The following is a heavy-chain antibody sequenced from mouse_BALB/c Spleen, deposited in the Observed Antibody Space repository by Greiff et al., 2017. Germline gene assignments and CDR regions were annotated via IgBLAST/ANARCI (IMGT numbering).Heavy chain of an antibody. CDR2: ISDGGSYT. CDR3: ARAPYDYDDYAMDY. Sequence: EVMLVESGGGLVKPGGSLKLSCAASGFTFSDYYMYWVRQTPEKRLEWVATISDGGSYTYYPDSVKGRFTISRDNAKNNLYLQMSSLKSEDTAMYYCARAPYDYDDYAMDYWGQGTSVTVSS. J-gene: IGHJ4*01. D-gene: IGHD2-4*01. V-gene: IGHV5-4*02. CDR1: GFTFSDYY.